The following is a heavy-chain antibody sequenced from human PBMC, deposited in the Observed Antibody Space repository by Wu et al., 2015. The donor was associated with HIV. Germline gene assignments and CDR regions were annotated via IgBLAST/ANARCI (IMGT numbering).Heavy chain of an antibody. J-gene: IGHJ4*02. D-gene: IGHD3-16*01. CDR2: ISPYNGAT. V-gene: IGHV1-18*01. CDR1: GYSFGSYG. Sequence: QVHLVQSGPEVKKSGTSVKVSCQTSGYSFGSYGMNWVRQAPGQGLEWMGWISPYNGATEYNQKFQGRVTMTSDTSTTTVFMELRTLTSDDTALYFCARGHYYDTSSSPMYWGQGTQVTVSS. CDR3: ARGHYYDTSSSPMY.